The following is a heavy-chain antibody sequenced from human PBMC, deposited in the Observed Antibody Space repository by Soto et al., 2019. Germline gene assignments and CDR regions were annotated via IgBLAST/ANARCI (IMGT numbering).Heavy chain of an antibody. Sequence: PGGSLRLSCAASGFTFDDYTMRWVRQAPGKGLEWVSLISWDGGSTYYADSVKGRFTISRDNSKNSLYLQMNSLRTEDTALYYCAKDLNGVNYGSGSPTFDYWGQGTLVTVSS. J-gene: IGHJ4*02. CDR2: ISWDGGST. V-gene: IGHV3-43*01. D-gene: IGHD3-10*01. CDR3: AKDLNGVNYGSGSPTFDY. CDR1: GFTFDDYT.